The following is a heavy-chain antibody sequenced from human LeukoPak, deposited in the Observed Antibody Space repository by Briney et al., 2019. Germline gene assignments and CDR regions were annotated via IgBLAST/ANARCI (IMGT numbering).Heavy chain of an antibody. V-gene: IGHV1-8*01. D-gene: IGHD3-22*01. Sequence: ASVKVSCKASGYTFTSYVINWVRQATGQGLEWMGWMSPNSGDTGYAQKFQGRVTMTRDTSTSTVYTELSSLRSEDTAVYYCARDNRRSDYYDSSGYQFDYWGQGTLVTVSS. CDR1: GYTFTSYV. CDR2: MSPNSGDT. CDR3: ARDNRRSDYYDSSGYQFDY. J-gene: IGHJ4*02.